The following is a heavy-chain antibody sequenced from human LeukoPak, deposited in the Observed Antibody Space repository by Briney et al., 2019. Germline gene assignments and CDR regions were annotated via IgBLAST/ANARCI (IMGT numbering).Heavy chain of an antibody. V-gene: IGHV3-48*04. CDR1: GFTFSTYT. D-gene: IGHD4/OR15-4a*01. J-gene: IGHJ4*02. CDR2: ISSGGLTI. CDR3: ARDFDYGDYIDF. Sequence: GGSLRLSCVASGFTFSTYTFNWVRQAPGKGLEWLSYISSGGLTIFYADSVKGRFAISRDNTKNAIYLDMTNLRAEDTAVYYCARDFDYGDYIDFWGQGTLVAVSS.